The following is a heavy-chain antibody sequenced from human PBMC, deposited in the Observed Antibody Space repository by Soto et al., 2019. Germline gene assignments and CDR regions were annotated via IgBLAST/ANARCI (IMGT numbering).Heavy chain of an antibody. Sequence: QVQLVQSGAEEKKPGASVKVSCMASGYTFTSYAMHWVRQAPGQRLEWMGWINAGNGNTKYSQKFQGRVTITRDTSASTAYMERSSLRSADTAVYYCASADGGGDCSNYYYVMDVWGQGTTVTVSS. CDR3: ASADGGGDCSNYYYVMDV. V-gene: IGHV1-3*05. D-gene: IGHD2-21*02. J-gene: IGHJ6*02. CDR2: INAGNGNT. CDR1: GYTFTSYA.